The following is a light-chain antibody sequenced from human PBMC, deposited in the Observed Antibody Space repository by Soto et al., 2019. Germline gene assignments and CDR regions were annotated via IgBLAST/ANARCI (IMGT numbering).Light chain of an antibody. Sequence: EIVMTQSPATLSVSPGERPTLSCRASQSVSSTLAWYQQKPGQAPRLLIYGASTRATGIPARFSGSGSGTEFTLTISSLQSEDFAVYYCQQYNNWPPWTFGQGTKVEIK. CDR2: GAS. V-gene: IGKV3-15*01. CDR3: QQYNNWPPWT. J-gene: IGKJ1*01. CDR1: QSVSST.